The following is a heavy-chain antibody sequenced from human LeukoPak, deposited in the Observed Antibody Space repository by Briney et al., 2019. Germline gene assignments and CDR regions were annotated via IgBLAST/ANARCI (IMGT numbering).Heavy chain of an antibody. CDR3: ARAVVTPPRILDY. J-gene: IGHJ4*02. CDR2: ISYDGSNK. CDR1: GFTSSRYA. Sequence: GGSLRLSCAASGFTSSRYAMHWVRQAPGKGLEWVAVISYDGSNKYYADSVKGRFTISRDNSKNTLYLQMNSLRAEDTAVYYCARAVVTPPRILDYWGQGTLVTVSS. D-gene: IGHD4-23*01. V-gene: IGHV3-30*04.